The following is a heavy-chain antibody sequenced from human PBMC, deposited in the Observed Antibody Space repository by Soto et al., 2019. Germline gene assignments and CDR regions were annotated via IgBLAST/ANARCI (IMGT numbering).Heavy chain of an antibody. D-gene: IGHD2-8*02. CDR2: KTYDGSNK. V-gene: IGHV3-30-3*01. CDR3: ARAGGVLVDY. Sequence: QVQLVESGGGVVQPGRSLRLSCAASGFMFSSYAMHWVRQAPGKGLEWVAVKTYDGSNKYYADSVKGRFTISRDNSKNTLYLQMNSLRAEDTAVYYWARAGGVLVDYWGQGTVVTVSS. CDR1: GFMFSSYA. J-gene: IGHJ4*02.